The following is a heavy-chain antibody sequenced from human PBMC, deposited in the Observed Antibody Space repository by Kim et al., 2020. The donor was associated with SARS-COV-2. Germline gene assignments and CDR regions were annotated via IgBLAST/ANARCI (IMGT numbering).Heavy chain of an antibody. D-gene: IGHD3-10*01. CDR3: ARVYRSGSYYNY. CDR2: MNPNSGNT. CDR1: GYTFTSYD. V-gene: IGHV1-8*01. J-gene: IGHJ4*02. Sequence: ASVKVSCKASGYTFTSYDINWVRQATGQGLEWMGWMNPNSGNTGYAQKFQGRVTMTRNTSISTAYMELSSLRSEDTAVYYCARVYRSGSYYNYWGQGTLVTVSS.